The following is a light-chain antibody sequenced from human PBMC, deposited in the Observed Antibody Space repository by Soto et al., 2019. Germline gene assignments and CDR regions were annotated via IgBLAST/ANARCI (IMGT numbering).Light chain of an antibody. CDR2: GAS. J-gene: IGKJ4*01. V-gene: IGKV3-15*01. CDR1: QSVYSN. CDR3: QQYNNWPPVT. Sequence: EIVMTQSPATLSVSPGGRATLSCRASQSVYSNLAWYQQKPGQAPRLLIYGASTRATGIPARFSGSGAGTDFTLTIRSLQSEDSAVYYCQQYNNWPPVTFGGGTRVEIK.